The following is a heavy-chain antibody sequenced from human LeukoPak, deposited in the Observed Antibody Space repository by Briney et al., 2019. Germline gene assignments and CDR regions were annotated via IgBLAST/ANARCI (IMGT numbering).Heavy chain of an antibody. J-gene: IGHJ3*02. CDR2: INHSGST. D-gene: IGHD2-8*02. Sequence: SETLSLTCAVYGGSFSGYYWSWIRQPPGKGLEWIGEINHSGSTNYNPSLKSRVTISVDTSKNQFSLKLSSVTAADTAVYYCARDRIHAGGYLDAFDIWGQGTMVTVSS. CDR1: GGSFSGYY. V-gene: IGHV4-34*01. CDR3: ARDRIHAGGYLDAFDI.